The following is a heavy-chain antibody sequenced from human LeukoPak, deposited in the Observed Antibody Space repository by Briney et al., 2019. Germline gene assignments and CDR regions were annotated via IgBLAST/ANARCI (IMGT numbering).Heavy chain of an antibody. CDR1: GFTFSSYS. CDR2: ISSSSSTI. J-gene: IGHJ4*02. D-gene: IGHD5-24*01. Sequence: GGSLRLSCAASGFTFSSYSMNWVRQAPGKGLEWVSYISSSSSTIYYADSVKGRFTISRDNSKNTLYLQMNSLRAEDTAVYYCARSGDGYNADYFDYWGQGTLVTVSS. V-gene: IGHV3-48*01. CDR3: ARSGDGYNADYFDY.